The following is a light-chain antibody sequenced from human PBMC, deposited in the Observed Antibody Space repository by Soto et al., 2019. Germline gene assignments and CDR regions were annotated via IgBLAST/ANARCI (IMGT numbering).Light chain of an antibody. CDR2: AGS. CDR3: QQADTFHIT. V-gene: IGKV1D-12*01. CDR1: QVITLP. Sequence: IPITPSPSSFSSSLGDRVTINFQASQVITLPLAWYHQKPGKAPNLLIYAGSSVQSGVHSRFSGSGFGTDFTLTMSSLQPEDSAIYYCQQADTFHITFGQGTRLEIK. J-gene: IGKJ5*01.